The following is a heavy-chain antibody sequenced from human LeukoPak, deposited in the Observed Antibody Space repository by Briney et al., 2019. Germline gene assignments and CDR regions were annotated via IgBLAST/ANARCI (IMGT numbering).Heavy chain of an antibody. CDR3: ATNSDYEGLFAY. D-gene: IGHD5-12*01. Sequence: GGSLRLSCAAPGFTFSNAWMSWVRQAPGKGLEWVGRIKSKADGGTTDYAAPVKGRFTISRDDSENTLYLQMNSLKTEDTAVYYCATNSDYEGLFAYWGQGSLVTVSS. CDR1: GFTFSNAW. CDR2: IKSKADGGTT. V-gene: IGHV3-15*01. J-gene: IGHJ4*02.